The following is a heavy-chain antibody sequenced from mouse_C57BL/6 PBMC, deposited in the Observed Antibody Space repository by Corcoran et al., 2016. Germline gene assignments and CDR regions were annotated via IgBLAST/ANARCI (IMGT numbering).Heavy chain of an antibody. V-gene: IGHV1-18*01. J-gene: IGHJ3*01. D-gene: IGHD2-3*01. Sequence: EVQLQQSGPELVKPGASVKITCTASGYTFTDYNMDWVKQSHGKSLEWIGDINPNNGGTIYNQQVKSKATLTVDKSSSTAYMELRSLASEDTAVYYCARRGWLLRFAYWGQGTLVTVAA. CDR3: ARRGWLLRFAY. CDR1: GYTFTDYN. CDR2: INPNNGGT.